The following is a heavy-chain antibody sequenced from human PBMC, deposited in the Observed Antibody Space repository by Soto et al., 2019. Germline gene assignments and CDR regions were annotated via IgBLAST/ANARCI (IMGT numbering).Heavy chain of an antibody. V-gene: IGHV3-23*01. CDR1: GFTFNNYA. CDR2: ISGGGDTT. Sequence: EVQLLESGGGLVQPGGSLRLSCAASGFTFNNYAMTWVRQAPGKWLEWVSAISGGGDTTSYADSVKGRFTVSRDGSKNTVDLQMSSLRAEDTALYYCAKGRGGSGSLTPRVDFWGQGTLVTVSS. D-gene: IGHD3-10*01. J-gene: IGHJ4*02. CDR3: AKGRGGSGSLTPRVDF.